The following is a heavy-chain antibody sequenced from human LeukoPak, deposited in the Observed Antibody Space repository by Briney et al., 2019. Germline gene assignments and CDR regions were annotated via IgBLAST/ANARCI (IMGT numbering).Heavy chain of an antibody. CDR3: ARDKIEGPTKLDY. D-gene: IGHD1-1*01. Sequence: PGGSLRLSCAASGLTFTDFWMNWVRLAPGRGLEWLANIKPDGNEKYYVDSVKGRFTISRDNAKNSLYLQMNSLRAEDTAVYYCARDKIEGPTKLDYWGQGILVTVSS. J-gene: IGHJ4*02. CDR1: GLTFTDFW. V-gene: IGHV3-7*01. CDR2: IKPDGNEK.